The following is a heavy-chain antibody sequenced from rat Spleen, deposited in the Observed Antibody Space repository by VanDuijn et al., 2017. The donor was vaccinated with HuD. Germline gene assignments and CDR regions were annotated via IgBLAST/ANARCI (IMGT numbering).Heavy chain of an antibody. V-gene: IGHV5-20*01. Sequence: EVQLVESGGGQVQPGRSLKLSCAASGFTFSDYFMAWVRQAPTKGLEWVASISYDGGSTYYRDSVKGRFSISRDNAKTSLYLQMDSLRSEDTATYYCTTEPGYNSYFDYWGQGVMVTVSS. J-gene: IGHJ2*01. CDR1: GFTFSDYF. CDR2: ISYDGGST. CDR3: TTEPGYNSYFDY. D-gene: IGHD1-4*01.